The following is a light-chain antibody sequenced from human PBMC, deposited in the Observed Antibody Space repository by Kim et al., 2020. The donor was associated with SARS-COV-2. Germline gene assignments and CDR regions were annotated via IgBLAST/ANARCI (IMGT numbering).Light chain of an antibody. CDR3: QQYFDIPRT. Sequence: ERATINCKSSETLYNSNNKNYLAWYQQKPGQPPKLLIYWASTRASGVPDRFSGSGSGTDFTLTISSLQAEDVAVYYCQQYFDIPRTFGQGTKLEI. J-gene: IGKJ2*01. CDR2: WAS. V-gene: IGKV4-1*01. CDR1: ETLYNSNNKNY.